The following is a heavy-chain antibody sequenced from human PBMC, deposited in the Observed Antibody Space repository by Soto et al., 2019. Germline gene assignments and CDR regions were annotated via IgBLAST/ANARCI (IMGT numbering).Heavy chain of an antibody. CDR1: GDSVSSNGAA. CDR3: ARDSGTWATNWFDP. Sequence: PSQTLSLTCAISGDSVSSNGAAWNWIRQSPSRGLEWLGRTYYRSKWYNDYAVSVKSRITVNPDTSKNQFSLQLNSVTPEDTAVYYCARDSGTWATNWFDPWGQGTLVTVSS. J-gene: IGHJ5*02. D-gene: IGHD1-1*01. V-gene: IGHV6-1*01. CDR2: TYYRSKWYN.